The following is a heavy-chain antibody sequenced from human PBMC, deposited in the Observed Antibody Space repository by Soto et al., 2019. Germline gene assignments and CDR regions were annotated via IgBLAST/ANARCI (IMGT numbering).Heavy chain of an antibody. J-gene: IGHJ6*02. CDR1: GFTVSNTW. D-gene: IGHD6-6*01. Sequence: GGSLRLSCAASGFTVSNTWMSWVRQAPGKGLEWVGRIKSKTDGGTTDYAAPVKGRFTISRDDSKNTLYLQMNSLKTEDTAVYYCTTGSSSSRYYYGMDVWGQGTTVTVSS. V-gene: IGHV3-15*01. CDR3: TTGSSSSRYYYGMDV. CDR2: IKSKTDGGTT.